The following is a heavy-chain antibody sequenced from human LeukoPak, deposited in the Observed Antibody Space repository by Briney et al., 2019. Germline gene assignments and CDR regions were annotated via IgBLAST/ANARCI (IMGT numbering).Heavy chain of an antibody. J-gene: IGHJ5*02. Sequence: GGSLRLSCAASGFTVSSNYMSWVRQAPGKGLEWVSVIYSGGSTYYADSVKGRFTISRHNSKNTLYLQMNSLRAEDTAAYYCARPGYDNWFDPWGQGTLVTVSS. V-gene: IGHV3-53*04. CDR3: ARPGYDNWFDP. CDR2: IYSGGST. D-gene: IGHD5-12*01. CDR1: GFTVSSNY.